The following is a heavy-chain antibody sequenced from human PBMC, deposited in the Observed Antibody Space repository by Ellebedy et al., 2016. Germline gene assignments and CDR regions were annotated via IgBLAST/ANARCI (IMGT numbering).Heavy chain of an antibody. Sequence: GGSLRLSCAASGFTFSSYSMNWVRQAPGKGLEWVSYISSSSSTIYYADSVKGRFTISRDNSKNTLYLQVNSLRAEDTAVYYCARGQWLPDLDYWGQGTLVTVSS. CDR2: ISSSSSTI. V-gene: IGHV3-48*01. D-gene: IGHD6-19*01. CDR1: GFTFSSYS. J-gene: IGHJ4*02. CDR3: ARGQWLPDLDY.